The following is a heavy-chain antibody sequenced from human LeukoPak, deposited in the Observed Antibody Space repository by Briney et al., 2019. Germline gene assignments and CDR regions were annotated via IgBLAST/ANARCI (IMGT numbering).Heavy chain of an antibody. V-gene: IGHV3-11*03. CDR1: GFTFSDYY. CDR3: ARHYYGSGSYYSNAFDI. D-gene: IGHD3-10*01. CDR2: ISNSGSYT. J-gene: IGHJ3*02. Sequence: GGSLRLSCAASGFTFSDYYMTWIRQAPGKGLGWVSYISNSGSYTNYAASVKGRFTISRDNAKNSLYLQMNSLRAEDTAVYYCARHYYGSGSYYSNAFDIWGQGTMVTVSS.